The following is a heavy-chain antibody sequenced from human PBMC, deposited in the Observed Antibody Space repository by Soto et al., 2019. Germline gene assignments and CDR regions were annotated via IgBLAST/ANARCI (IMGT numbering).Heavy chain of an antibody. D-gene: IGHD6-6*01. CDR2: IYYSGST. CDR3: ASNVVNPYNWFDP. J-gene: IGHJ5*02. CDR1: GGSIRSGGYY. Sequence: QVQLQESGPGLVKPSQTLSLTCTVSGGSIRSGGYYWSWISQHPGKGLEWIGYIYYSGSTYYNPSLNMLVTISVDTSKNQYSLKLSSVTAADTAVYYCASNVVNPYNWFDPWGQGTLVTVSS. V-gene: IGHV4-31*01.